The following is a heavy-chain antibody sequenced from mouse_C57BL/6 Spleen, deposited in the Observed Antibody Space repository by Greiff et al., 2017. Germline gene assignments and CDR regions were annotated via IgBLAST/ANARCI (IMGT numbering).Heavy chain of an antibody. CDR2: IYPSDSET. V-gene: IGHV1-61*01. CDR3: AGKGALPCAMDY. CDR1: GYTFTSYW. J-gene: IGHJ4*01. Sequence: QVQLQQPGAELVRPGSSVKLSCKASGYTFTSYWMDWVKQRPGQGLEWIGNIYPSDSETHYNQKFKDKATLTVDKSSSTAYMQLSSLTSEDSAVYYCAGKGALPCAMDYWGQGTSVTVSS. D-gene: IGHD6-1*01.